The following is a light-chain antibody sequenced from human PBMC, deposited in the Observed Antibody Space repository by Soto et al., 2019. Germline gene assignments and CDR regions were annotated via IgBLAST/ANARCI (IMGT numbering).Light chain of an antibody. CDR1: QSLSRT. CDR2: SAS. Sequence: EIVMTQSPTTLSLSPGHSAPRSCRASQSLSRTLPWYQQRPGQAPRLLIYSASTRATGIPARFSGSGSGTEFTLTISSLQSEDFAVYYCHQYNHWLTWTFGQGTKVDI. CDR3: HQYNHWLTWT. V-gene: IGKV3-15*01. J-gene: IGKJ1*01.